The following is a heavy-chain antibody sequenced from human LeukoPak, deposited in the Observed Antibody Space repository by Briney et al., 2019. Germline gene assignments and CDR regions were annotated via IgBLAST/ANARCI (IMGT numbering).Heavy chain of an antibody. CDR3: ARGGLRGWFDP. D-gene: IGHD2-15*01. J-gene: IGHJ5*02. CDR2: IYYSGST. CDR1: GGSISSYY. V-gene: IGHV4-59*01. Sequence: SETLSLTCTVSGGSISSYYWIWIRQPPGKGLEWIGYIYYSGSTNYNPSLKSRVTISVDTSKKQFSLKLSSVTAADTAVYYCARGGLRGWFDPWGQGTLVTVSS.